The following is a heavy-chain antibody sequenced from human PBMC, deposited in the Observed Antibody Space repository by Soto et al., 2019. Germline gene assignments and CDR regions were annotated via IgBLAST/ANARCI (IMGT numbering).Heavy chain of an antibody. J-gene: IGHJ6*02. CDR2: IIPIFGTA. CDR3: ARAEELDAYYYYSYGMDV. CDR1: GGTFSSYA. V-gene: IGHV1-69*01. Sequence: QVQLVQSGAEVKKPGSSVKVSCKASGGTFSSYAISWVRQAPGQGLEWMGGIIPIFGTANYAQKFQGRVTITADESTSTAYMELSSLRSEDTAVYYCARAEELDAYYYYSYGMDVWGQGTTVTVSS. D-gene: IGHD1-26*01.